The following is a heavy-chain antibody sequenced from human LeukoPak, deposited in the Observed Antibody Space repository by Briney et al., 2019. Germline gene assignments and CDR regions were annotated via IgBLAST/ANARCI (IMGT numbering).Heavy chain of an antibody. CDR1: GFTFSDYY. J-gene: IGHJ4*02. D-gene: IGHD3-10*01. Sequence: GGSLRLSCAASGFTFSDYYMSWIRQAPGKGQEWVSYISSSGSTIYYADSVKGRFTISRDNAKNSLYLQMNSLRAEDTAVYYCARGYYYGSGSYWLMYYFDYWGQGTLVTVSS. CDR2: ISSSGSTI. CDR3: ARGYYYGSGSYWLMYYFDY. V-gene: IGHV3-11*04.